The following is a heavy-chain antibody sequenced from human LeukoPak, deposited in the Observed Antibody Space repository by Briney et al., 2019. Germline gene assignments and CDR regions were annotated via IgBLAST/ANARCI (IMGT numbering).Heavy chain of an antibody. D-gene: IGHD6-13*01. CDR3: ARYSSSWYFYDY. CDR2: IIAYNGNT. CDR1: GYSFTTYV. Sequence: GASVRVSCKASGYSFTTYVFSWMRQAPGQGLEWMGIIAYNGNTYYAENLQGGVIMTTDSSTNTAYMELRNLRSDDTAVYYCARYSSSWYFYDYWGQGTLVTVSS. J-gene: IGHJ4*02. V-gene: IGHV1-18*01.